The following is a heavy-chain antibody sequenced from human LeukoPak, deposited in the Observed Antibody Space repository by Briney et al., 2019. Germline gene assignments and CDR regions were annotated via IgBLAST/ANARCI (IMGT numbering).Heavy chain of an antibody. CDR1: GGSISSYY. CDR2: IYYSGST. D-gene: IGHD4-23*01. J-gene: IGHJ5*02. Sequence: SETLSLTCTVSGGSISSYYWSWIRQPPGKGLEWIGYIYYSGSTNYNPSLKSRVTISVDTSKNQFSLKLSSVTAADTAVYYCARFELRWFGTWGQGTLVTVSS. CDR3: ARFELRWFGT. V-gene: IGHV4-59*01.